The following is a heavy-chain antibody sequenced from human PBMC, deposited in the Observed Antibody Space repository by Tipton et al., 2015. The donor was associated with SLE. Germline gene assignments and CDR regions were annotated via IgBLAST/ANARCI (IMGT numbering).Heavy chain of an antibody. D-gene: IGHD3-9*01. Sequence: TLSLTCTVSGYSISSGSYFWSWIRQPAGKGLEWIGRIYASGYTNYNPSLKSRVTMSVDTSKNQFSLKLSSVTAADTALYYCTRGGFDWGFPYFDYWGQGTLVTVSS. V-gene: IGHV4-61*02. CDR3: TRGGFDWGFPYFDY. J-gene: IGHJ4*02. CDR1: GYSISSGSYF. CDR2: IYASGYT.